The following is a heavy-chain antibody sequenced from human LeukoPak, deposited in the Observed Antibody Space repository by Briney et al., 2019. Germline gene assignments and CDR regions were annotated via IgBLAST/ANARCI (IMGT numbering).Heavy chain of an antibody. J-gene: IGHJ4*02. V-gene: IGHV3-21*01. D-gene: IGHD3-10*01. CDR3: ARDAPGGSGASDC. CDR1: GFTFSDYT. CDR2: ITGGDIYI. Sequence: GGSLRLSCAASGFTFSDYTMNWLRQAPGKGLEWISSITGGDIYIYYADSVKGRFTISRDNAKNSLYVQMNSLRAEDTAVYYCARDAPGGSGASDCWGQGTLVTVSS.